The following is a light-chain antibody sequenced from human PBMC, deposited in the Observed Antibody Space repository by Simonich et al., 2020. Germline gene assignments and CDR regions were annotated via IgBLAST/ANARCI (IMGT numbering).Light chain of an antibody. CDR3: SSYTSSSTTV. CDR1: SSDVGGYNY. CDR2: DVS. Sequence: QSALTQPASVSGSPGQSITISCTGTSSDVGGYNYVSWYQQHPGQAPKLMIYDVSKRPSGVSNRFSGSKSGNTASLTISGLQAEDEADYYCSSYTSSSTTVFGGGTKLTVL. J-gene: IGLJ3*02. V-gene: IGLV2-14*01.